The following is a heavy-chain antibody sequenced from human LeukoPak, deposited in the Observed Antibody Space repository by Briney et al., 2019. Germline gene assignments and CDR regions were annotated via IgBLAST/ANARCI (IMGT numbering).Heavy chain of an antibody. Sequence: GGSLRLSCAASGFTFSSYGMHWVRQAPGKGLEWVAVISYDGSNKYYADSVKGRFTISRDNSKNTLYLQMNSLRAEDTAVYYCAKKVGRYSSSSFLDYWGQGTLVTVSS. CDR1: GFTFSSYG. CDR3: AKKVGRYSSSSFLDY. J-gene: IGHJ4*02. V-gene: IGHV3-30*18. D-gene: IGHD6-6*01. CDR2: ISYDGSNK.